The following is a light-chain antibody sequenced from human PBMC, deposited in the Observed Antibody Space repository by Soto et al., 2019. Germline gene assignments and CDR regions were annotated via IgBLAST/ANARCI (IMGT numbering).Light chain of an antibody. Sequence: QSALTQPASVSGSPGQSITISCTGTSSDAGNYNFVSWYQQHPGKAPKVIIYEDSTRPSGVSNRISGSKSGNTASLTISGLQAEDEADYYCCSYAGSSTSWVFGGGTKGTVL. CDR2: EDS. V-gene: IGLV2-23*01. J-gene: IGLJ3*02. CDR1: SSDAGNYNF. CDR3: CSYAGSSTSWV.